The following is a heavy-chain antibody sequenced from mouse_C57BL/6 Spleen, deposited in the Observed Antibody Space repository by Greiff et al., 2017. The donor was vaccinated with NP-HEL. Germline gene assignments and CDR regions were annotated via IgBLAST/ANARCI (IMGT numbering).Heavy chain of an antibody. Sequence: QVQLQQPGAELVRPGPSVKLSCKASGYTFTSYWMHWVKQRPGQGLEWIGVIDPSDSYTNYNQKFKGKATLTVDTSSSTAYMQLSSLTSEDSAVYYCARGAGSSFYWYFDVWGTGTTVTVSS. CDR1: GYTFTSYW. CDR3: ARGAGSSFYWYFDV. D-gene: IGHD1-1*01. CDR2: IDPSDSYT. V-gene: IGHV1-59*01. J-gene: IGHJ1*03.